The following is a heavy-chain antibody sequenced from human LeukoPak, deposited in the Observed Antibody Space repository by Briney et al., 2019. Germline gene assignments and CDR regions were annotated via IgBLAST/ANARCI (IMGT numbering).Heavy chain of an antibody. D-gene: IGHD6-13*01. J-gene: IGHJ6*03. CDR3: ARGFFFSSSWYSYYYYYMDV. Sequence: ASVKVSCKASGYTFTGYYMHWVRQAPGQGLEWMGWINPNSGGTNYAQKFQGRVTMTRDTSISTAYMELSRLRSDDTAVYYCARGFFFSSSWYSYYYYYMDVWGKGTTVTISS. V-gene: IGHV1-2*02. CDR1: GYTFTGYY. CDR2: INPNSGGT.